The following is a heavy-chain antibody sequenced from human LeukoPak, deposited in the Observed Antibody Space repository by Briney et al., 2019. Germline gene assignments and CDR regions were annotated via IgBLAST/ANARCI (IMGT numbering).Heavy chain of an antibody. CDR2: IRYDGSNK. CDR1: GFTFSSYG. Sequence: GGSLRLSCAASGFTFSSYGMHWVRQAPGKGLEWVAFIRYDGSNKYYADSVKGRFTISRDSSKNTLYLQMNSLRAEDTAVYYCAKPGGSGYDPFDYWGQGTLVTVSS. CDR3: AKPGGSGYDPFDY. D-gene: IGHD5-12*01. J-gene: IGHJ4*02. V-gene: IGHV3-30*02.